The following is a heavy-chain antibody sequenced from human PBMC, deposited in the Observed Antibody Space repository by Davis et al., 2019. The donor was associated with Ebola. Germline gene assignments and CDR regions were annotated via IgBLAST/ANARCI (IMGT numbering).Heavy chain of an antibody. CDR3: ARVAAAGTDY. Sequence: GESLKISCAASGFIVSDKYMSWVRQAPGKGLEWVSVIYRDGRTYHADSVKGRFTISRDNAKNSLYLQMNSLRAEDTAVYYCARVAAAGTDYWGQGTLVTVSS. V-gene: IGHV3-53*01. CDR1: GFIVSDKY. J-gene: IGHJ4*02. CDR2: IYRDGRT. D-gene: IGHD6-13*01.